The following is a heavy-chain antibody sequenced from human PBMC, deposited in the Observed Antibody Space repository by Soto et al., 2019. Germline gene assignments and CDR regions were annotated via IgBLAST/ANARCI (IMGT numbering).Heavy chain of an antibody. CDR2: IYYSGNT. Sequence: SSTXSLTCSFAVFSISSGYYYLSWIRQPPGKVLEWIGNIYYSGNTYYNPSLKSRLIISIDTSKSQFSLKVGSVTAADTAVYYCASSSLYGMEVWGQGTTVNV. CDR3: ASSSLYGMEV. CDR1: VFSISSGYYY. V-gene: IGHV4-30-4*01. J-gene: IGHJ6*01.